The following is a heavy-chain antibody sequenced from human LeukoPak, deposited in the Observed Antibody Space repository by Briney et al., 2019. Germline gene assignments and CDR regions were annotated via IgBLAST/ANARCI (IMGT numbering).Heavy chain of an antibody. CDR2: IYYSGST. D-gene: IGHD4-17*01. V-gene: IGHV4-30-4*08. CDR1: GGSISSGDYY. CDR3: ATTTATYHDAFDI. Sequence: PSETLSLTCTVSGGSISSGDYYWTWSRQPPGKGLELIGYIYYSGSTSYNPSLKSRVTISVDTSKNQFSLNLSSVTAADTAVYYCATTTATYHDAFDIWGQGTMLTVSS. J-gene: IGHJ3*02.